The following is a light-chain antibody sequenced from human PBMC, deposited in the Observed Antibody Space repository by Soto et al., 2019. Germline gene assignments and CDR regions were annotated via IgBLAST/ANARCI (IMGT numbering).Light chain of an antibody. V-gene: IGKV4-1*01. CDR2: WAS. CDR3: QQYVTSPWT. J-gene: IGKJ1*01. CDR1: QSILDRSKHTYY. Sequence: DLVMTQAPDSLAVSLGERATFNCKSSQSILDRSKHTYYLAWYQQKSGQPPKLLIYWASLREPGVPDRFTGSGSGTDFTLTISSLQAEDVAVYYCQQYVTSPWTFGQGTKVEI.